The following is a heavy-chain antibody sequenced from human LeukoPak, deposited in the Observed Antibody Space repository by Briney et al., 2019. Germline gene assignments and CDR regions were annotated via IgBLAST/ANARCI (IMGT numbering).Heavy chain of an antibody. CDR3: ARDKHYYDSSNYV. CDR1: GFSFNDYG. J-gene: IGHJ4*02. V-gene: IGHV3-20*04. D-gene: IGHD3-22*01. Sequence: PGGSLRLSCAASGFSFNDYGMGWVRQGPGKGLEWVSGINWNGGDTGYADSVRGRFTISRDNAKNSLYLQMNSLRAEDTALYYCARDKHYYDSSNYVWGQGTLVTVSS. CDR2: INWNGGDT.